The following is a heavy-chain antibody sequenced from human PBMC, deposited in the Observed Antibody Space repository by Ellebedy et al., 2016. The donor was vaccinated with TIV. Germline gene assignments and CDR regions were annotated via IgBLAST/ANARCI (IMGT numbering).Heavy chain of an antibody. CDR2: ISAYNGNT. CDR1: GYTFTSYG. CDR3: ARGKYSSGRNWFDP. Sequence: ASVKVSXXASGYTFTSYGISWVRQAPGQGLEWMGWISAYNGNTNYAQKLQGRVTMTTDTSTSTAYMELRSLRSDDTAVYYCARGKYSSGRNWFDPWGQGTLVTVSS. V-gene: IGHV1-18*01. D-gene: IGHD6-19*01. J-gene: IGHJ5*02.